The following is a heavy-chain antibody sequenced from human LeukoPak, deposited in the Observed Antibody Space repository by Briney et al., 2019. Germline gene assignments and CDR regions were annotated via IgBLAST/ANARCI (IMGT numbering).Heavy chain of an antibody. D-gene: IGHD6-19*01. CDR1: GYTFTSYG. CDR2: ISAYNGNT. CDR3: ARDSIAVAATDAFDI. J-gene: IGHJ3*02. Sequence: GASVKVSCKASGYTFTSYGISWVRQAPGQGLEWMGWISAYNGNTNYAQKFQGRVTMTTDTSTSTAYMELRSLRSDDTAVYYCARDSIAVAATDAFDIWGQGTMVTVSS. V-gene: IGHV1-18*01.